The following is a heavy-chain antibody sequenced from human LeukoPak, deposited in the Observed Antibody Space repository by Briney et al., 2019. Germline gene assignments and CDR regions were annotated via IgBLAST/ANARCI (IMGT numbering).Heavy chain of an antibody. CDR1: GFTFSSYA. J-gene: IGHJ6*02. Sequence: GGSLRLSCAASGFTFSSYAMHWVRQAPGKGLEWVAVISYDGSNKYYADSVKGRFTISRDNSKNTLYLQMNSLRAEDTAVYYCATSMVRGVLIIYYYYGMDVWGQGTTVTVSS. V-gene: IGHV3-30-3*01. CDR3: ATSMVRGVLIIYYYYGMDV. CDR2: ISYDGSNK. D-gene: IGHD3-10*01.